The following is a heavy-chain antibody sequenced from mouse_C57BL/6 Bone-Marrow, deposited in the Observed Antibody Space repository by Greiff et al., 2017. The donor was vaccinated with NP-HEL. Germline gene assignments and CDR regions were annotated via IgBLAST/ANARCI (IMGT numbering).Heavy chain of an antibody. J-gene: IGHJ3*01. CDR2: INSDGGST. D-gene: IGHD1-1*01. CDR3: ARHRIYGSSPWFAY. V-gene: IGHV5-2*01. CDR1: EYEFPSHD. Sequence: EVQRVESGGGLVQPGESLKLSCESNEYEFPSHDMSWVRKTPEKRLELVAAINSDGGSTYYPDTMERRFIISRDNTKKTLYLQRSRLRSEDTALYYCARHRIYGSSPWFAYWGQGTLVTVSA.